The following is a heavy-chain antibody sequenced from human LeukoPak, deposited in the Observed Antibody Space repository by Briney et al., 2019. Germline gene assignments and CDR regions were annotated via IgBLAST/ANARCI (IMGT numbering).Heavy chain of an antibody. CDR2: IKEDGSEK. V-gene: IGHV3-7*03. CDR3: ARLLRYFDWRSSYYFDY. D-gene: IGHD3-9*01. J-gene: IGHJ4*02. Sequence: GGSLRLSCAASGFTFSSYWMSWVRQAPGKGLEWVANIKEDGSEKYYVDSVKGRFTISRDNAKNSLYLQMNSLRAEDTAVYYYARLLRYFDWRSSYYFDYWGQGTLVTVSS. CDR1: GFTFSSYW.